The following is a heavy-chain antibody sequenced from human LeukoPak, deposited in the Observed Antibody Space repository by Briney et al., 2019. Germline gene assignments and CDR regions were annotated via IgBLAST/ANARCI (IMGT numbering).Heavy chain of an antibody. CDR2: IIPIFGTA. D-gene: IGHD7-27*01. CDR3: ARDKLGTIYY. J-gene: IGHJ4*02. CDR1: GGTFSSYA. Sequence: GASVTVSFKASGGTFSSYAISWVRQAPGQGLEWMGGIIPIFGTANYAQKFQGRVTITTDESTSTAYMELSSLRSEDTAVYYCARDKLGTIYYWGQGTLVTVSS. V-gene: IGHV1-69*05.